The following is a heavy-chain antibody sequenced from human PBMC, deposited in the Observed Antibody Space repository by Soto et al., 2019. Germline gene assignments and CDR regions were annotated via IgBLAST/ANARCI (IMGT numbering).Heavy chain of an antibody. CDR3: ARDRSRREQQLASYYFDY. Sequence: GGSLRLSCAASGFTFSDYYMSWIRQAPGKGLEWVSYISSSGSTIYYADSVKGRFTISRDNAKNSLYLQMNSLRAEDTAVYYCARDRSRREQQLASYYFDYWGQGTLVTVSS. CDR1: GFTFSDYY. V-gene: IGHV3-11*01. CDR2: ISSSGSTI. J-gene: IGHJ4*02. D-gene: IGHD6-13*01.